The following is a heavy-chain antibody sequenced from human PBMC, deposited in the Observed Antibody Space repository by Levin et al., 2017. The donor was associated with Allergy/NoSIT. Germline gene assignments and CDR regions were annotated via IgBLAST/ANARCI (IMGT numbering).Heavy chain of an antibody. CDR1: GFTFSSYG. J-gene: IGHJ3*02. Sequence: GGSLRLSCAASGFTFSSYGMHWVRQAPGKGLEWVAVIWYDGSNKYYADSVKGRFTISRDNSKNTLYLQMNSLRAEDTAVYYCAREYTYYYDSSGYQKIDAFDIWGQGTMVTVSS. D-gene: IGHD3-22*01. V-gene: IGHV3-33*01. CDR3: AREYTYYYDSSGYQKIDAFDI. CDR2: IWYDGSNK.